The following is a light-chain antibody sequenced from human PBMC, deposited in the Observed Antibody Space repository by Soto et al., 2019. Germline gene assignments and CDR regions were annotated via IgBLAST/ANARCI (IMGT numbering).Light chain of an antibody. CDR2: GAS. J-gene: IGKJ5*01. V-gene: IGKV3-20*01. CDR3: QQYAGPPTT. CDR1: QSIANS. Sequence: EIVLTQSPGTLSLSPGERASLSCRASQSIANSLAWYQQTPGQAPRLLIFGASNRATGIPDRFSGSGSGTDFTLTISRLEPEDFAVYFCQQYAGPPTTFGQGTRLEIK.